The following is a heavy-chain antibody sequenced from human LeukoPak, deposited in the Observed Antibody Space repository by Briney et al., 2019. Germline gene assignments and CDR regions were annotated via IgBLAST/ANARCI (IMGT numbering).Heavy chain of an antibody. D-gene: IGHD4-17*01. Sequence: GGSLRLSCAASGFTFSSYAMSWVRQAPGKGLEWVSAISGSGGSTYYADSVKGRSTISRDNSKNTLYLQVNSLRAEDTAVYYCAKKESTVTAFDYWGQGTLVTVSS. V-gene: IGHV3-23*01. CDR1: GFTFSSYA. CDR2: ISGSGGST. CDR3: AKKESTVTAFDY. J-gene: IGHJ4*02.